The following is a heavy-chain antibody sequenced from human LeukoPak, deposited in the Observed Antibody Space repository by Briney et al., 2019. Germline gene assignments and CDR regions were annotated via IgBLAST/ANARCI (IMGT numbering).Heavy chain of an antibody. Sequence: SETLSLTCTVSGASVSSASYWSWIRQPPGKGVGWIAHIYNGVNTNYNPSLKSRVTILVDTSKNQFSLRLNSVTAADTAVYYCARSRAFNSGAFDPWGQGSLVTVSS. J-gene: IGHJ5*02. D-gene: IGHD1-26*01. V-gene: IGHV4-61*01. CDR2: IYNGVNT. CDR3: ARSRAFNSGAFDP. CDR1: GASVSSASY.